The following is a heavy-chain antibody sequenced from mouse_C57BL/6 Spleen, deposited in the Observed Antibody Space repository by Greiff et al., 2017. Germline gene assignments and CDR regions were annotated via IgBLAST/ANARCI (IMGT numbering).Heavy chain of an antibody. CDR1: GYTFTSYG. D-gene: IGHD3-3*01. Sequence: QVQLQQSGAGLVRPGASVKLSCTASGYTFTSYGISWVKQRTGQGLEWIGEIYPRSGNTYYNEKFKGKATLTADKSSSTAYMELRSLTSEDSAVYFCARGTETDFDYWGQGTTLTVSS. CDR2: IYPRSGNT. J-gene: IGHJ2*01. V-gene: IGHV1-81*01. CDR3: ARGTETDFDY.